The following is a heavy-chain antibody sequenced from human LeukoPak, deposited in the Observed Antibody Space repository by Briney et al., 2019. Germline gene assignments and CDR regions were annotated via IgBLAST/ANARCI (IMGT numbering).Heavy chain of an antibody. CDR3: ARHFPTGYCTNGVCWRYFDY. Sequence: QPGGSLRLSCAASGFTFSNYGIHWVRQVSGKGLEWVAFIQYDGSNKYYADSVKGRFTISRDNSKNTVYLQMNSLRAEDTAVYYCARHFPTGYCTNGVCWRYFDYWGQGTLVTVSS. V-gene: IGHV3-30*02. CDR2: IQYDGSNK. D-gene: IGHD2-8*01. CDR1: GFTFSNYG. J-gene: IGHJ4*02.